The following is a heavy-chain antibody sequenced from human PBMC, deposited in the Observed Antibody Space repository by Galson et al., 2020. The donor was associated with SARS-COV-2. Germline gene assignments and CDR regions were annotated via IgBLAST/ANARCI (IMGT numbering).Heavy chain of an antibody. CDR2: IYYSGGT. CDR3: ARLVTAAAIGGNGFDP. Sequence: SQTLSLTCTVSGGSISSSSYYWGWIRQPPGKGLEWIGTIYYSGGTYYNPSLKSRVTISVDTSKNQFSLKLSSVTAADTAVYYCARLVTAAAIGGNGFDPWGQGTLVTVSS. CDR1: GGSISSSSYY. D-gene: IGHD2-2*01. J-gene: IGHJ5*02. V-gene: IGHV4-39*01.